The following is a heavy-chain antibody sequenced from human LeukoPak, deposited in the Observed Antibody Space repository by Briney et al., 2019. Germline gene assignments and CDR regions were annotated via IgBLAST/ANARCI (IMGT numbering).Heavy chain of an antibody. CDR2: IYSGGST. CDR3: ARTDNRSGSYGY. V-gene: IGHV3-53*01. D-gene: IGHD3-10*01. Sequence: GGSMRLSCAASGLAFSAYKMHWVRQAPGKGLEWVSVIYSGGSTYYADSVKGRFTISRDNSKNTLYLQMNSLRAEDTAVYYCARTDNRSGSYGYWGQGTLVTVSS. CDR1: GLAFSAYK. J-gene: IGHJ4*02.